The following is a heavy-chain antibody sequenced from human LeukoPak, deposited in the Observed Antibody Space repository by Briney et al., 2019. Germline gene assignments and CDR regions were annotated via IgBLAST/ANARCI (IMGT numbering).Heavy chain of an antibody. J-gene: IGHJ4*02. CDR1: GYTFTSYY. CDR2: INPSGGST. V-gene: IGHV1-46*01. D-gene: IGHD3-10*01. CDR3: ASSYYYGSGSYPKGPCYY. Sequence: ASVKVSCKASGYTFTSYYMHWVRQAPGQGLGWMGIINPSGGSTSYAQKFQGRVTMTRDTSTSTVYMELSSLRSEDTAVYYCASSYYYGSGSYPKGPCYYWGQGTLVTVSS.